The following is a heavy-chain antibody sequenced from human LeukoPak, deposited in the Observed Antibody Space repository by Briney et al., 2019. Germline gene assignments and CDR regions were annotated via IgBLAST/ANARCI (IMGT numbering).Heavy chain of an antibody. CDR3: ARDLQGSYYYGMDV. CDR1: GFTFSSYA. V-gene: IGHV3-30*04. Sequence: GGSLRLSCAASGFTFSSYAMHWVRQPPGKGLEWAAVVSYEGSVTYYADSVKGRFTISRDNSKNTLDLQMNSLRAEGTAVYYCARDLQGSYYYGMDVWGQGTTVIVSS. D-gene: IGHD2-15*01. J-gene: IGHJ6*02. CDR2: VSYEGSVT.